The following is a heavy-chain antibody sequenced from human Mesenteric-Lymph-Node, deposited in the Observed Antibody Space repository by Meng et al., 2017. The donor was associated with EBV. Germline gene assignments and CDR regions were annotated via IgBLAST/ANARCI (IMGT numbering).Heavy chain of an antibody. J-gene: IGHJ4*02. CDR2: IYYSGNT. CDR3: ARWAIVTYYFDS. CDR1: GGSISSSSYY. D-gene: IGHD1-26*01. V-gene: IGHV4-39*07. Sequence: LPPQASGPGLVKPSVTPSLTRRVSGGSISSSSYYWGWVRQPPGKGLEWIGSIYYSGNTYYNPSLKSRVTISVDTSKNQFSLKLSSVTAADTAIYYCARWAIVTYYFDSWGQGTLVTVSS.